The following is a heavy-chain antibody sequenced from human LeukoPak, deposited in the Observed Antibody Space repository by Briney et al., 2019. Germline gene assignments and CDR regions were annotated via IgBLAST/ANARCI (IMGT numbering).Heavy chain of an antibody. CDR2: IRYDGSNK. CDR3: ANSDGSGYLTVGAID. D-gene: IGHD3-10*01. J-gene: IGHJ4*02. CDR1: GFTFSSYG. V-gene: IGHV3-30*02. Sequence: PGGSLRLSCAASGFTFSSYGMHWVRQAPGKGLEWVAFIRYDGSNKYYADSVKGRFTISRDNSKNTLYLQMNSLRAEDTAVYYCANSDGSGYLTVGAIDWGQGTLVTVSS.